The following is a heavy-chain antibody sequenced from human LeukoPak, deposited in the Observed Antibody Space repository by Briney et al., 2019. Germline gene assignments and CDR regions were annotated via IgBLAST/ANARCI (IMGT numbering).Heavy chain of an antibody. V-gene: IGHV3-33*01. CDR2: MWYGESGT. Sequence: GGSLRLSCTASGFSLSSYGMHWVRQAPGKGLEWVAVMWYGESGTRYADSVKGRFTISRGNSKNTLYLQMNSLRAEDTAVYYCARSRDGYHHGLLWGQGTLVTVSS. J-gene: IGHJ4*02. CDR1: GFSLSSYG. D-gene: IGHD5-24*01. CDR3: ARSRDGYHHGLL.